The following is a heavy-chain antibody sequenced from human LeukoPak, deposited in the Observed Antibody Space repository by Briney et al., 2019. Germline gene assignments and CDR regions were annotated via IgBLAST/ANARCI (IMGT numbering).Heavy chain of an antibody. D-gene: IGHD2-8*01. Sequence: GRSPRLSCAASGFTFSSYAMHWVRQAPGKGLEWVAVISYDGSNKYYADSVKGRFTVSRDNSKNTLYLQMNSLRAEDTAVYYCARDAVSGMDVWGQGTTVTVSS. J-gene: IGHJ6*02. CDR3: ARDAVSGMDV. V-gene: IGHV3-30*04. CDR2: ISYDGSNK. CDR1: GFTFSSYA.